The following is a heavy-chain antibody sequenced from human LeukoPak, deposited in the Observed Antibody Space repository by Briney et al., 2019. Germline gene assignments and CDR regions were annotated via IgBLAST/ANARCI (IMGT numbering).Heavy chain of an antibody. Sequence: ASVKVSCKASGYTFTGYYMHWVRQAPGQGLEWMGWINPNSGGTNYAQKFQGRVTMTRDTYISTAYMELSRLRSDDTAVYYCARDGTLVGATSYYFDYWGQGTLVTVSS. D-gene: IGHD1-26*01. CDR2: INPNSGGT. J-gene: IGHJ4*02. CDR3: ARDGTLVGATSYYFDY. V-gene: IGHV1-2*02. CDR1: GYTFTGYY.